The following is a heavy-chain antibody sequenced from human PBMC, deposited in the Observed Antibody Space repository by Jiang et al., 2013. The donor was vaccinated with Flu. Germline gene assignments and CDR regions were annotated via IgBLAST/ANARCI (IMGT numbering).Heavy chain of an antibody. J-gene: IGHJ4*02. Sequence: VQLVESGGGLTQSGGSLRLSCAASGFTFGTYAMSWVRQAPGKGLEWVSTISSTAGSTYYADSVQGRFTISRDNSNSMLYLQMSSLRAEDTATYYCATGIAVTDTGAYWGQGALVT. V-gene: IGHV3-23*04. CDR2: ISSTAGST. D-gene: IGHD6-19*01. CDR1: GFTFGTYA. CDR3: ATGIAVTDTGAY.